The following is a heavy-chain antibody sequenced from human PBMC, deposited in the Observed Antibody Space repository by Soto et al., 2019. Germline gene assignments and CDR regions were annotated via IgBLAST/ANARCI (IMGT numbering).Heavy chain of an antibody. CDR1: GGSFGGYY. Sequence: SETLSLTCAVYGGSFGGYYWSWIRQPPGKGLEWIGEINHSGSTNYNPSLKSRVTISVDTSKNQFSLKLSSVTAADTAVYYCARGRRRQLVLGNWFDPWGQGTLVTVSS. CDR3: ARGRRRQLVLGNWFDP. D-gene: IGHD6-6*01. V-gene: IGHV4-34*01. J-gene: IGHJ5*02. CDR2: INHSGST.